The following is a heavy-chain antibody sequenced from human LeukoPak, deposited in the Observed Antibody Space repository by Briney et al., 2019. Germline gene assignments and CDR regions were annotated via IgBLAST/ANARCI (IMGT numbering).Heavy chain of an antibody. J-gene: IGHJ4*02. V-gene: IGHV4-34*01. CDR2: INHSGST. Sequence: SETLSLTCAVYGGSFSGYYWSWIRQPPGKGLEWIGEINHSGSTYYNASLQSRVTISIDTSKNQFSLRLNSVTAADTAMYFCVKSGGYGLIDYWGQGTLVTVSS. CDR3: VKSGGYGLIDY. D-gene: IGHD1-26*01. CDR1: GGSFSGYY.